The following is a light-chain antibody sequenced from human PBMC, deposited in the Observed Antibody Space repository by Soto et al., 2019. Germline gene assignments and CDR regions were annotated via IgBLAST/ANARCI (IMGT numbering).Light chain of an antibody. J-gene: IGLJ3*02. CDR2: INN. CDR3: GTWDGSLSAGV. CDR1: SSNIGNNY. V-gene: IGLV1-51*02. Sequence: QSVLTQPPSVSATPGQKVTISCSGSSSNIGNNYVSWFQQLPGTAPKLLIYINNQRPSGVPDRFSGSKSGTSATLAITGLRTGDEADYYCGTWDGSLSAGVFGGGTKVTVL.